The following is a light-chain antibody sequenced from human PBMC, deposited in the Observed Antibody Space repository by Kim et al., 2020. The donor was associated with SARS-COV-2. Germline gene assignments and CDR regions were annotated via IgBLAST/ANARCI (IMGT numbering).Light chain of an antibody. CDR3: QTWGTGIRGV. CDR1: SGHSSYA. Sequence: SVKLTCTLSSGHSSYAIAWHQQQPEKGPRYLMKLNSDGSHSKGDGIPDRFSGSSSGAERYLTISSLQSEDEADYYWQTWGTGIRGVFGGGTQLTVL. J-gene: IGLJ3*02. CDR2: LNSDGSH. V-gene: IGLV4-69*01.